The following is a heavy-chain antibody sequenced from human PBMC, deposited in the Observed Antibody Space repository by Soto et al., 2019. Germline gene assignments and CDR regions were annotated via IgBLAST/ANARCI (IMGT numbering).Heavy chain of an antibody. V-gene: IGHV3-48*01. D-gene: IGHD6-6*01. CDR1: GFTFSSYS. J-gene: IGHJ4*02. CDR3: ARSPQRWKLASFDY. CDR2: ISSSSSTI. Sequence: GGSLRLSCAASGFTFSSYSMNWVRQAPGKGLEWVSYISSSSSTIYYADSVKGRFTISRDNAKNSLYLQMNSLRAEDTAVYYCARSPQRWKLASFDYWGQGTLVTVSS.